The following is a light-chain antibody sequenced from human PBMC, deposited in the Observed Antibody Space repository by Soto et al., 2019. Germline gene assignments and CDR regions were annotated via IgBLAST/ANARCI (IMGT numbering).Light chain of an antibody. V-gene: IGLV1-40*01. J-gene: IGLJ3*02. CDR3: QSSDTSLSGSV. CDR2: GNS. CDR1: SSNIGAAYY. Sequence: QSVLTQPPSVSGAPGQRVTISCTGSSSNIGAAYYVHWYQQLPGTAPKLLIYGNSNRPSGVPDRFSGSKSGTSASLAITGLQAEDEAAYHCQSSDTSLSGSVFGGGTKLTVL.